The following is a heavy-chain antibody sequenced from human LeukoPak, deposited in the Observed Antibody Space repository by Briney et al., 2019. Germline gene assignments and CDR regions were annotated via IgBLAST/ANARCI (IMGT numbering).Heavy chain of an antibody. CDR3: AKPGRYRTNGVCQANWFDP. Sequence: GGSLRLSCAASGFTFSSYGMHWVRQAPGKGLEWVAVTSYDGSNKYYADSVKGRFTISRDNSKNTLYLQMNSLRAEDTAVYYCAKPGRYRTNGVCQANWFDPWGQGTLVTVSS. CDR2: TSYDGSNK. D-gene: IGHD2-8*01. J-gene: IGHJ5*02. CDR1: GFTFSSYG. V-gene: IGHV3-30*18.